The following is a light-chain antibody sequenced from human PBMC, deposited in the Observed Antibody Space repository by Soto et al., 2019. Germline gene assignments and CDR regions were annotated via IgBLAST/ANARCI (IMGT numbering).Light chain of an antibody. CDR1: SSDVGSYNL. CDR2: EVS. V-gene: IGLV2-23*02. Sequence: QAVVTQPASVSGSPGQSITISCTGTSSDVGSYNLVSWYQQHPGKAPKLMIYEVSKRPSGVSNRVSGSKSGNTASLTISGLQAEDEADYYCCSYAGSSTFVVFGGGTKLTVL. J-gene: IGLJ2*01. CDR3: CSYAGSSTFVV.